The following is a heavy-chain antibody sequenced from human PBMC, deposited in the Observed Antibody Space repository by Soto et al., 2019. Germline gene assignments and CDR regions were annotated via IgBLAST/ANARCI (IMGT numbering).Heavy chain of an antibody. CDR1: GGSISSYY. CDR2: LYTSGST. Sequence: QVQLQESGPGLVKPSETLSLTCTVSGGSISSYYWSWIRQPAGKGLEWIGRLYTSGSTNYNPSLKSRVAMSVDTSKNQFSLKLSSVAAADTGVYYCARGDGDYGGHWFDPWGQGTLVTVSS. V-gene: IGHV4-4*07. D-gene: IGHD4-17*01. J-gene: IGHJ5*02. CDR3: ARGDGDYGGHWFDP.